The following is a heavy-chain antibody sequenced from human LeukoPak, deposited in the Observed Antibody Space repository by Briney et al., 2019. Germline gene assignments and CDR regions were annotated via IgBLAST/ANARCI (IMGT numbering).Heavy chain of an antibody. V-gene: IGHV3-21*01. J-gene: IGHJ4*02. CDR2: ISSSSSYI. CDR1: GFTFSRYS. Sequence: GGSLRLSCAASGFTFSRYSMNWVRQATGKGLEWVSSISSSSSYIYYADSVKGRFPISRDHAKNSLYLQMNNLRAEDTAVYYCATEIGGSYSAYWGQGTLVTVSS. CDR3: ATEIGGSYSAY. D-gene: IGHD1-26*01.